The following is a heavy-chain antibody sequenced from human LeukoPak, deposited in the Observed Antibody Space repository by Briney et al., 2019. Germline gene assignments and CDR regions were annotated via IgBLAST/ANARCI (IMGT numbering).Heavy chain of an antibody. CDR1: GFTVSSNY. J-gene: IGHJ5*02. V-gene: IGHV3-66*02. Sequence: GGSLRLSCAASGFTVSSNYMSWVRQPPGKGLEWVSVIYSGGSTYYADSVKGRFTISRDNSKNTLYLQMNSLRAEDTAVYYCARGLRMDWFDPWGQGTLVTVSS. CDR2: IYSGGST. CDR3: ARGLRMDWFDP. D-gene: IGHD1-14*01.